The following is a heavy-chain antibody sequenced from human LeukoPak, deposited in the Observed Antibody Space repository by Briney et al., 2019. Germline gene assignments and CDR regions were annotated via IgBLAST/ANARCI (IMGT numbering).Heavy chain of an antibody. CDR2: IYTSGST. CDR1: NGSLGGDY. V-gene: IGHV4-4*09. CDR3: ARHMYYDFWSGHPFYMDV. Sequence: SETLSLTCAVYNGSLGGDYWSWIRQPPGKGLEWIGYIYTSGSTNYNPSLKSRVTISVDTSKNQFSLKLSSVTAADTAVYYCARHMYYDFWSGHPFYMDVWGKGTTVTVSS. D-gene: IGHD3-3*01. J-gene: IGHJ6*03.